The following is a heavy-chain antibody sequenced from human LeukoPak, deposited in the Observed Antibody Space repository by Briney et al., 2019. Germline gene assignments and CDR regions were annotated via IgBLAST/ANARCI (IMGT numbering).Heavy chain of an antibody. J-gene: IGHJ4*02. Sequence: GGSLRLSCAASGFTFSSYTLNWVRQAPGKGLEWVSSISSAGGCIYYADSVKGRFTISRDNAKNSLYLQMNSPRAVDTAVYYCAREIVSSNSFDNWGQGTLVTVSS. CDR3: AREIVSSNSFDN. CDR2: ISSAGGCI. D-gene: IGHD2-2*01. CDR1: GFTFSSYT. V-gene: IGHV3-21*01.